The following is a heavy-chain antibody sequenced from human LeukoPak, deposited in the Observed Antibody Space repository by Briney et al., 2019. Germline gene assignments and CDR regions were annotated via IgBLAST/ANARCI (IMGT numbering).Heavy chain of an antibody. V-gene: IGHV3-74*01. CDR3: WVYDILTGVDY. Sequence: PGGSLRLSCAASGFTFSSYWMHWVRQVPGKGLVWVSRIKSDGSSTTYADSVKGRFTISRDNAKNTLYLQMNSLRAEDTAVYYCWVYDILTGVDYWGQGTLVTVSS. D-gene: IGHD3-9*01. CDR1: GFTFSSYW. CDR2: IKSDGSST. J-gene: IGHJ4*02.